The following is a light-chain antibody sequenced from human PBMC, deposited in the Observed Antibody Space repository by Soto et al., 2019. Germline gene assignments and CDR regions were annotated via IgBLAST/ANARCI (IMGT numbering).Light chain of an antibody. CDR1: SGHSSYI. Sequence: QSVLTQSSSASASLGSSVKLTCTLSSGHSSYIIAWHQQQPGKAPRYLMKLEGSGSYNKGSGVPDRFSGSSSGADRYLTISNLQSEDEADYYCETWDSNTHFVVFGGGTKVTVL. CDR2: LEGSGSY. J-gene: IGLJ2*01. CDR3: ETWDSNTHFVV. V-gene: IGLV4-60*03.